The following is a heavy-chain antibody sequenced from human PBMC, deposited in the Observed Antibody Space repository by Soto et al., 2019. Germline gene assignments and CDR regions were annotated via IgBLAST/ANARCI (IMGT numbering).Heavy chain of an antibody. J-gene: IGHJ5*02. CDR1: GFTFSSYS. V-gene: IGHV3-48*01. D-gene: IGHD2-15*01. CDR3: ARDPADSYVWSDP. Sequence: PGGSLRLSCAASGFTFSSYSMNWVRQAPGKGLEWVSYISSSSSTIYYADSVKGRFTISRDNAKNSLYLQMNSLRAADTAVYYCARDPADSYVWSDPWGQGTLVTVSS. CDR2: ISSSSSTI.